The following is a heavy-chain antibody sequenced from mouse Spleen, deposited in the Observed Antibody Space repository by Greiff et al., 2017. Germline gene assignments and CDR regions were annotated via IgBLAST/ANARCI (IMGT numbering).Heavy chain of an antibody. CDR3: ARHAHYYGYVDYFDY. V-gene: IGHV1-62-2*01. D-gene: IGHD1-2*01. Sequence: VQVVESGAELVKPGASVKLSCKASGYTFTEYTIHWVKQRSGQGLEWIGWFYPGSGSIKYNEKFKDKATLTADKSSSTVYMELSRLTSEDSAVYFCARHAHYYGYVDYFDYWGQGTTLTVSS. CDR2: FYPGSGSI. J-gene: IGHJ2*01. CDR1: GYTFTEYT.